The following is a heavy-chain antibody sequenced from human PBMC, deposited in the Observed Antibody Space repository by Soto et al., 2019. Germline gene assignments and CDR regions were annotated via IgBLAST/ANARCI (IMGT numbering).Heavy chain of an antibody. CDR2: ISGSGGST. Sequence: VGSLRLSCADSGFTFSSYAMSWVRQTPGKGLEWVSAISGSGGSTYYADSVKGRFTISRDNSKNTLYLQMNSLRVDDTAVYYCAKDPAGTTAFDYWGQGTLLTVSS. CDR3: AKDPAGTTAFDY. CDR1: GFTFSSYA. D-gene: IGHD1-1*01. J-gene: IGHJ4*02. V-gene: IGHV3-23*01.